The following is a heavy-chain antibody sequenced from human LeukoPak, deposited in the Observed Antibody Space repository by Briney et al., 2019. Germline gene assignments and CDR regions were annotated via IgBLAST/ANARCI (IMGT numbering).Heavy chain of an antibody. CDR3: AKDLTGGSYSALDY. D-gene: IGHD1-26*01. Sequence: PGGSLRLSCAASGFTLRSYAMSWVRQAPGKGLGWGSPIRGSGGSTYYADSVKGRFTISRDNSKKTLYLQMNSRRAEDTALYYCAKDLTGGSYSALDYWGQGTLVTVSS. CDR1: GFTLRSYA. V-gene: IGHV3-23*01. J-gene: IGHJ4*02. CDR2: IRGSGGST.